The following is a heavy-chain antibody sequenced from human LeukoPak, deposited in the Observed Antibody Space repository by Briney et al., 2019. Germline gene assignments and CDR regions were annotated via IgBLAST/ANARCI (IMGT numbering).Heavy chain of an antibody. CDR3: TTIAAAGTEFDY. Sequence: GGTLRLSCAASGFTFSSYGMSWVRQAPGKGLEWVSSISSSSSYIYYADSVKGRFTISRDNAKNSLYLQMNSLRAEDTAVYYCTTIAAAGTEFDYWGQGTLVTVSS. J-gene: IGHJ4*02. CDR2: ISSSSSYI. V-gene: IGHV3-21*01. D-gene: IGHD6-13*01. CDR1: GFTFSSYG.